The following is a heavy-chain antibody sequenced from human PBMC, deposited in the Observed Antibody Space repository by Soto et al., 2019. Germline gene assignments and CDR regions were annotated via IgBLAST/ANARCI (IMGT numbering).Heavy chain of an antibody. V-gene: IGHV3-48*01. CDR3: ARAKSLEYHWFDT. D-gene: IGHD2-2*02. Sequence: EVQLVESGGGLVQPGGSRRLSCAASGFTFSSYSMNWDRQAPGQGLEWISYISSTSATIYYAESVRGRFTVSRDNAKNSVYLQMNSLGAEDTAVYFCARAKSLEYHWFDTWGQGTPVTVSS. CDR1: GFTFSSYS. CDR2: ISSTSATI. J-gene: IGHJ5*02.